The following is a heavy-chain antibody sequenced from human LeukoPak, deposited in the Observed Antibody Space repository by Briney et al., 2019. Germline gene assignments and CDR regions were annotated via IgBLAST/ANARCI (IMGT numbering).Heavy chain of an antibody. CDR2: IRYDGSNK. D-gene: IGHD2-2*01. Sequence: GGSLRLSCAASGFTFSSYGMHWVRQAPGKGLEWVAFIRYDGSNKYYADSVKGRFTISRDNSKNTLYLQMSSLRAEDTAVYYCAKGSTSSRPYYFDYWGQGALVTVSS. J-gene: IGHJ4*02. V-gene: IGHV3-30*02. CDR3: AKGSTSSRPYYFDY. CDR1: GFTFSSYG.